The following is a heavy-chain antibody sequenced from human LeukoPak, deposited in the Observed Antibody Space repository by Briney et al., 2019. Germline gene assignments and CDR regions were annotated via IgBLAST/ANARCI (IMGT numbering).Heavy chain of an antibody. V-gene: IGHV3-7*01. CDR2: INPAGSET. Sequence: GGSLRLSCAASGFSFSAYWMTWVRQAPGTGLEWVANINPAGSETYYVDPVKGRFSISRDNAKNLVYLQMNSLRAEDTAVYHCARAGRNDYGDYADYWGQGTLVTVSS. CDR1: GFSFSAYW. D-gene: IGHD4-17*01. CDR3: ARAGRNDYGDYADY. J-gene: IGHJ4*02.